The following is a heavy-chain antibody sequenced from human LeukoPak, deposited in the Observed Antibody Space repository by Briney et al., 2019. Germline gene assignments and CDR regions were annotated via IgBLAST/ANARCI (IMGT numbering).Heavy chain of an antibody. D-gene: IGHD3-10*01. CDR2: IYTDGGT. J-gene: IGHJ5*02. Sequence: GGSLRLSCAASGFTVSRKYMCWVRQAPGKGLEWVAVIYTDGGTYYAESVKGRFTLSRDNSKNTLYLQMNSLRAEDMAVYYCARDYGDLWGQGTLVTVSS. V-gene: IGHV3-53*03. CDR3: ARDYGDL. CDR1: GFTVSRKY.